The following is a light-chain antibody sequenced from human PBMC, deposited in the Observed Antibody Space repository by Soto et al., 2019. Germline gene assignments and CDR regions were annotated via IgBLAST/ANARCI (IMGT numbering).Light chain of an antibody. J-gene: IGKJ1*01. V-gene: IGKV3-15*01. CDR2: GAS. CDR3: QQYNMSPWA. CDR1: QSVSNN. Sequence: EIVLTQSPGTLSLSPVERATLSCRASQSVSNNYLAWYQQKPGQAPRLLIYGASSRATGIPARFSGSGSGTELTLTISSLQSEDFAVYYCQQYNMSPWAFGQGTKVDI.